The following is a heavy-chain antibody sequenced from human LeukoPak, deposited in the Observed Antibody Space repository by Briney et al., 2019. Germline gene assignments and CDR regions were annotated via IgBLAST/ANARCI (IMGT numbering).Heavy chain of an antibody. Sequence: GGSLRLSCAASGFTFSSYSMNWVRQAPGKGLEWLSFISGTSSHIYYSDSVKGRFTISRDNAKNSLYLQMNSLSAEDTAIYYCAREPSWVLGLDNWGQGTLVTVSS. J-gene: IGHJ4*02. CDR1: GFTFSSYS. V-gene: IGHV3-48*01. CDR2: ISGTSSHI. CDR3: AREPSWVLGLDN. D-gene: IGHD1-1*01.